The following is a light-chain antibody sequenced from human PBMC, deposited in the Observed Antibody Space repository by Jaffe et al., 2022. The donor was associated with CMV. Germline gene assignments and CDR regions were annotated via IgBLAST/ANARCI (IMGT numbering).Light chain of an antibody. CDR1: QSVHIN. Sequence: EIMMTQSPATLSVSPGERATLSCRASQSVHINLAWYQQRRGQAPRLLIYRASTRAAGIPARFSGGGSGTEFTLSITSLQSEDFAVYYCHQYNNWPYTFGQGTKLEIK. V-gene: IGKV3-15*01. CDR2: RAS. CDR3: HQYNNWPYT. J-gene: IGKJ2*01.